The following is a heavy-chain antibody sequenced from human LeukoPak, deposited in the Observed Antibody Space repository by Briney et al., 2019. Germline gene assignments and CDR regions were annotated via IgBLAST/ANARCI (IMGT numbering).Heavy chain of an antibody. Sequence: GGSLRLSCAASGFTFSSYAMSWVRQAPGKGLEWVSAISGSGGSTYYAVSVKGRFTISRDNSKNTLYLQMNSLRAEDTAVYYCAKGIAAAGTMVVASYYGMDVWGQGTTVTVSS. CDR2: ISGSGGST. V-gene: IGHV3-23*01. CDR1: GFTFSSYA. J-gene: IGHJ6*02. CDR3: AKGIAAAGTMVVASYYGMDV. D-gene: IGHD6-13*01.